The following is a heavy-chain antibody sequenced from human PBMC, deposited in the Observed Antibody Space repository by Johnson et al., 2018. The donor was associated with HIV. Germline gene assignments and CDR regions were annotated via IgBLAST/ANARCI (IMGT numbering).Heavy chain of an antibody. V-gene: IGHV3-66*01. CDR3: ASTRGYSGSRWDGAFDI. D-gene: IGHD5-12*01. J-gene: IGHJ3*02. CDR1: GFTVSSNY. CDR2: FYSGGST. Sequence: VQLVESGGGLVQPGGSLRLSCAASGFTVSSNYMSWVRQAPGKGLEWVSVFYSGGSTYYADSVKGRFTISRDNSKNTLYLQMNRLRAEDTAVYYCASTRGYSGSRWDGAFDIWGQGTMVTVSS.